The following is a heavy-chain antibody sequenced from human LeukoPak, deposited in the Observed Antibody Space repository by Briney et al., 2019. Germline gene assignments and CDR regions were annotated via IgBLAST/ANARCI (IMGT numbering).Heavy chain of an antibody. D-gene: IGHD3-10*01. CDR3: ARALYYYSSGRD. CDR1: GSTFTSNG. J-gene: IGHJ4*02. CDR2: INAYNGNT. V-gene: IGHV1-18*01. Sequence: ASVTVSCKGSGSTFTSNGNSWVRLAPGPGNGRGGWINAYNGNTNYAQKIQGRITMTTDTSTSTAYMELRSLGSDDTAVYYCARALYYYSSGRDWGQGTLVIVSS.